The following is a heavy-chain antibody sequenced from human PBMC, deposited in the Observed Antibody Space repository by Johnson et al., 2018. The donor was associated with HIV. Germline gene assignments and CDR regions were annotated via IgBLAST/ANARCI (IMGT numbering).Heavy chain of an antibody. J-gene: IGHJ3*02. Sequence: VQLVESGGGLIQPGGSLRLSCAASGFTVSSNYMSWVRQAPGKGLEWVSAISGSGGSTYYADSVKGRFTISRDNAKNSLYLQMNSLKTEDTAVYYCARSPGEADAFDIWGQGTMVTVSS. CDR1: GFTVSSNY. CDR2: SGSGGST. CDR3: ARSPGEADAFDI. D-gene: IGHD3-10*01. V-gene: IGHV3-53*01.